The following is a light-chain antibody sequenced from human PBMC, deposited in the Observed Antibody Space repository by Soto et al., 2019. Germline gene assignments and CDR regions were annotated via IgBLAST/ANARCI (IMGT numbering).Light chain of an antibody. CDR2: EVS. CDR1: SSDVGGYNY. V-gene: IGLV2-14*01. J-gene: IGLJ2*01. CDR3: SSYTSSSRPAV. Sequence: QSALTQPASVSGSPGQSITISCTGTSSDVGGYNYVSWYQQHPGKAPKLMIYEVSNRPSGVSNRFSGSKSGNTASLTISGLQAADDADYYCSSYTSSSRPAVFGGGTKLTVL.